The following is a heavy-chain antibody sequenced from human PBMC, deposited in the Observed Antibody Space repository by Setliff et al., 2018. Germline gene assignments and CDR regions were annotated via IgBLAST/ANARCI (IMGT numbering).Heavy chain of an antibody. J-gene: IGHJ6*03. CDR1: GGSISSYY. CDR3: ARWRVRDSGYYPRLSYMDV. CDR2: IYTSGST. D-gene: IGHD3-22*01. Sequence: KPSETLSLTCTVSGGSISSYYWSWIRQPPWKGLEWIGYIYTSGSTNYKPSLKSRVTISLDTSKNQFSLKLSSVTAADTAVYYCARWRVRDSGYYPRLSYMDVWGKGTTVTVSS. V-gene: IGHV4-4*08.